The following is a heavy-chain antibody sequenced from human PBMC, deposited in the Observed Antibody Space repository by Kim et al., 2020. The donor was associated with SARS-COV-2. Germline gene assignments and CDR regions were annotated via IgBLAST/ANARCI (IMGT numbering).Heavy chain of an antibody. CDR3: ARGGTEYNWFDP. V-gene: IGHV1-2*04. CDR2: INPNSGGT. D-gene: IGHD1-1*01. J-gene: IGHJ5*02. CDR1: GYTFTGYY. Sequence: ASVKVSCKASGYTFTGYYMHWVRQAPGQGIEWMGWINPNSGGTNYAQKFQGWVTMTRDTSISTAYMELSRLRSDDTAVYYCARGGTEYNWFDPWGQGTLVTVSS.